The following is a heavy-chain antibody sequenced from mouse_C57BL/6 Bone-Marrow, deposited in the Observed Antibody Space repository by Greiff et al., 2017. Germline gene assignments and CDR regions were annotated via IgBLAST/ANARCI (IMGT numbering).Heavy chain of an antibody. CDR3: ERIPYGSSPYWYFDV. CDR2: ISSGSSTI. V-gene: IGHV5-17*01. Sequence: EVQVVESGGGLVKPGGSLKLSCAASGFTFSDYGMHWVRQAPEKGLEWVAYISSGSSTIYYADTVKGRFTISRDNAKNTLFLQMTSLRSEDTAMYYCERIPYGSSPYWYFDVWGTGTTVTVSS. J-gene: IGHJ1*03. CDR1: GFTFSDYG. D-gene: IGHD1-1*01.